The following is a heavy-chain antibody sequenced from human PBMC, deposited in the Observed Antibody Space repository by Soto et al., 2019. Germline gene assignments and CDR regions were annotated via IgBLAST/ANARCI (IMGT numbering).Heavy chain of an antibody. CDR2: IGGVGDGT. CDR3: AKDAVPYNGKWDWFDS. J-gene: IGHJ5*01. CDR1: KFMFSDYA. V-gene: IGHV3-23*01. Sequence: DVQLLESGGGLVQPGGSVTPSCTASKFMFSDYAMSWVPLASGKGLEWVSSIGGVGDGTYYADSLKGPFTISRDNSKKTLYLRMNTVTDEATAVYYCAKDAVPYNGKWDWFDSWGQGGLVTVSS. D-gene: IGHD1-26*01.